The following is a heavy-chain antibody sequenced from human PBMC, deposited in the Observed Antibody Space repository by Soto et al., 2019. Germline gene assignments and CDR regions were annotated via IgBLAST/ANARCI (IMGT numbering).Heavy chain of an antibody. Sequence: PSETLSLTCTVSGGSISSYYWSWIRQPPGKGLEWIGYIYYSGSTNYNPSLKSRVTISVDTSKNQFSLKLSSVTAADTAVYYCARWEAAAGLFDYWGQGTLVTVSS. CDR2: IYYSGST. CDR3: ARWEAAAGLFDY. V-gene: IGHV4-59*08. J-gene: IGHJ4*02. D-gene: IGHD6-13*01. CDR1: GGSISSYY.